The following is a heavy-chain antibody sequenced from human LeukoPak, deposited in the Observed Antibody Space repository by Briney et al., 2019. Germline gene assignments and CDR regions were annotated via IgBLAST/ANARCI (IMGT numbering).Heavy chain of an antibody. CDR2: IYYSGST. CDR1: GGSISSGSYY. V-gene: IGHV4-61*01. CDR3: ARDIGYYYEP. D-gene: IGHD3-22*01. J-gene: IGHJ5*02. Sequence: PSETLSLTCTVSGGSISSGSYYWRWIRQPPGKGLEWIGYIYYSGSTNYNPSLKSRVTISVDTSKNQFSLKLSSVTAADTAVYYCARDIGYYYEPWGQGTLVSVSS.